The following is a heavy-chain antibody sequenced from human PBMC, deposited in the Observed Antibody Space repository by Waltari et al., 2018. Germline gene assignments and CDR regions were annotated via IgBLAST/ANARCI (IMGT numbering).Heavy chain of an antibody. CDR2: LSYDGSNK. J-gene: IGHJ4*02. CDR1: GFTFSSYG. D-gene: IGHD6-19*01. V-gene: IGHV3-30*18. Sequence: QVQLVESGGGVVQPGRSLRLSCAASGFTFSSYGMHWVRQAPGKGLEWVAVLSYDGSNKYYADSVKGRFTISRDNSKNTLYLQMNSLRAEDTAVYYCAKGSVSGWYDGVWVWGQGTLVTVSS. CDR3: AKGSVSGWYDGVWV.